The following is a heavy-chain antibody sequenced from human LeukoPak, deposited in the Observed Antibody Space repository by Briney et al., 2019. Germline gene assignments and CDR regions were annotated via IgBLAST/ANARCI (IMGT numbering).Heavy chain of an antibody. CDR2: ITAKNGNT. V-gene: IGHV1-18*01. J-gene: IGHJ4*02. Sequence: VASVKVSCKGSGYNFNTYDISWVRQAPGQGLEWMGWITAKNGNTNYAERLQDRVTMTTDTSTSTAYMELRSLRCDDTAVYYYARFWSGYLPDYWGQGTLVTVSS. CDR1: GYNFNTYD. D-gene: IGHD3-3*01. CDR3: ARFWSGYLPDY.